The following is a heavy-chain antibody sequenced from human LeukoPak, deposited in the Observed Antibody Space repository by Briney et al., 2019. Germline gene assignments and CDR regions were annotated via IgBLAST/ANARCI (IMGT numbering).Heavy chain of an antibody. Sequence: ASVKVSCKASGYNFTDYYIHWVRQAPGQGLEWMGWINPKSGGTNYARKFRGRVTMTRDTSISTAYMELSGLRSGDTAVYYCARDSGLGPTWHPFDHWGQGTPVTVSS. CDR1: GYNFTDYY. CDR2: INPKSGGT. D-gene: IGHD1-26*01. J-gene: IGHJ4*02. V-gene: IGHV1-2*02. CDR3: ARDSGLGPTWHPFDH.